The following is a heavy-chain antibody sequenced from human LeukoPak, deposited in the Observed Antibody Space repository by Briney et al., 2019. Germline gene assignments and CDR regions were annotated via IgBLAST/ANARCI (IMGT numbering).Heavy chain of an antibody. CDR1: GFTFSSYW. Sequence: GGSLRLSCAASGFTFSSYWMHWVRHAPGKGLVWVSRINSDGSSTSYADSVKGRFTISRDNAKNTLYLQMNSLRAEDTAVYYCARGTTATPMCIDYWGQGTLVTVSS. D-gene: IGHD4-17*01. CDR3: ARGTTATPMCIDY. V-gene: IGHV3-74*01. J-gene: IGHJ4*02. CDR2: INSDGSST.